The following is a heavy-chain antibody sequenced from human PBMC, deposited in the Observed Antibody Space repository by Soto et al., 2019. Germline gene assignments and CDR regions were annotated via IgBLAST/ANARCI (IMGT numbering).Heavy chain of an antibody. CDR3: ARGLAYYYDSSGYYPLDAFDI. CDR1: GGSISSYY. D-gene: IGHD3-22*01. Sequence: SETLSLTCTVSGGSISSYYWSWIRQHPGKGLEWIGYIYYSGSTNYNPSLKSRVTISVDTSKNQFSLKLSSVTAADTAVYYCARGLAYYYDSSGYYPLDAFDIWGQGTMVTVSS. CDR2: IYYSGST. V-gene: IGHV4-59*01. J-gene: IGHJ3*02.